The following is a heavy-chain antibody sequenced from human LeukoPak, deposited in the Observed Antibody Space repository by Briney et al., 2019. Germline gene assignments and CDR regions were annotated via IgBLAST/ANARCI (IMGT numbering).Heavy chain of an antibody. CDR2: IYYSGST. CDR1: GGSISSGGYY. Sequence: SETLSLTCTVSGGSISSGGYYWSWIRQHPGKGLEWIGYIYYSGSTYYNPSLKRRVTISVDTSKNQFSLKLSSVTAADTAVYYCAREGMTIFGVVIPYFDYWGQGTLVTVSS. CDR3: AREGMTIFGVVIPYFDY. D-gene: IGHD3-3*01. J-gene: IGHJ4*02. V-gene: IGHV4-31*03.